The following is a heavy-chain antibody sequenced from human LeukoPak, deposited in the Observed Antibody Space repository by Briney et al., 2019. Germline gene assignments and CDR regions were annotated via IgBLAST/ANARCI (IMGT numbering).Heavy chain of an antibody. J-gene: IGHJ3*02. CDR1: GFIFSSYW. CDR2: IKQGGSEK. CDR3: ARRTYDAFDI. Sequence: GGSLRLSCAASGFIFSSYWMSWVRQAPGKGLEWVANIKQGGSEKYYVDSVKGRFTISRDNAKNSLYLQTNSLRAEDTAVYYCARRTYDAFDIWGQGTMVTVSS. V-gene: IGHV3-7*04. D-gene: IGHD1-14*01.